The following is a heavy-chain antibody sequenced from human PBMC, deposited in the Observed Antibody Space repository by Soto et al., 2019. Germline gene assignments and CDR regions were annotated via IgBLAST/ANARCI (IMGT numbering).Heavy chain of an antibody. CDR1: GFTFSSYG. J-gene: IGHJ4*02. CDR2: ISYDGSNK. V-gene: IGHV3-30*18. Sequence: PGGSLRLSCAASGFTFSSYGMHWVRQAPGKGLEWVAVISYDGSNKYYADSVKGRFTISRDNSKNTLYLQMNSLRAEDTAVYYCAKDRNYCSGGSCYSSPYYFDYWGQGTLVTVSS. D-gene: IGHD2-15*01. CDR3: AKDRNYCSGGSCYSSPYYFDY.